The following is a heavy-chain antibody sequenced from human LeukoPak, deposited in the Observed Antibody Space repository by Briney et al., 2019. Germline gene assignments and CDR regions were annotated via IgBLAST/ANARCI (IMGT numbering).Heavy chain of an antibody. Sequence: GRSLRLSCAASGFTFDDYAMHWVRQAPGKGLEWVSGISWNSVSIGYADSVKGRFTISRDNAKNSLYLQMNSLRAEDTALYYCAKGARHYYDSSDYFDYWGQGTLVTVSS. CDR1: GFTFDDYA. V-gene: IGHV3-9*01. J-gene: IGHJ4*02. CDR3: AKGARHYYDSSDYFDY. CDR2: ISWNSVSI. D-gene: IGHD3-22*01.